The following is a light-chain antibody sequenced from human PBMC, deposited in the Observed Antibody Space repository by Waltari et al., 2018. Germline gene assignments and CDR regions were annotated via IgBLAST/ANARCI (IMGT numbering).Light chain of an antibody. CDR1: SGDVGGYNY. J-gene: IGLJ2*01. CDR2: EVS. Sequence: QSALTQPPSASGSPGQSVTISCTGTSGDVGGYNYVSWYQQHPGKAPNLMIYEVSKRPSGVPDRFSGSTSGNTASLTVSGLQAEDEADYYCSSYAGSNLVFGGGTKLTVL. V-gene: IGLV2-8*01. CDR3: SSYAGSNLV.